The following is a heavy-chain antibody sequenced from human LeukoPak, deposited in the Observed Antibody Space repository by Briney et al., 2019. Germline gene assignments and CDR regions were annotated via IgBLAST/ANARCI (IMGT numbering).Heavy chain of an antibody. Sequence: ASVKVSCKASGYTFTSYYMHWVRQAPGQGLEWMGIINPSGGSTSYAQKFQGRVTITRDTSINTAYMELSSLTSEDTAIYFCARAPYCSNGGCPYYFDHWGQGTLVTVSS. J-gene: IGHJ4*02. D-gene: IGHD2-8*01. CDR1: GYTFTSYY. CDR3: ARAPYCSNGGCPYYFDH. V-gene: IGHV1-46*01. CDR2: INPSGGST.